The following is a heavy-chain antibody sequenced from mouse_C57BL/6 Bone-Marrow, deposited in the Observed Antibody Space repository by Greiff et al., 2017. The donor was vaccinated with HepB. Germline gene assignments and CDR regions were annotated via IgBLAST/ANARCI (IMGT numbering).Heavy chain of an antibody. CDR3: SEGIYDNYLYYAMDY. V-gene: IGHV14-2*01. CDR2: IDPEDGET. Sequence: VQLQQSGAELVKPGASVKLSCTASGFNIKDYYMHWVKQRTEQGLEWIGRIDPEDGETNYAQKFQGKATITADTSSNTALLQLSSLTSEATAVYYCSEGIYDNYLYYAMDYWGQGTSVTVSS. J-gene: IGHJ4*01. D-gene: IGHD2-1*01. CDR1: GFNIKDYY.